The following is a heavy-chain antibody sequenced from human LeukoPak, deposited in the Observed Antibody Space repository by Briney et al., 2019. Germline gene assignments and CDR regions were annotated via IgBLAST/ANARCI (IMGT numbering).Heavy chain of an antibody. CDR3: ARVGGITMIVVLITDAFDI. Sequence: PGQSLRLSCAASGFTVSSNYMSWVRQAPGKGLEWVSIIYSGGSTFYADSVKGRFTISRDNSKNTLFLQMNSLRAEDTAVYYCARVGGITMIVVLITDAFDIWGQGTMVTVSS. V-gene: IGHV3-53*01. D-gene: IGHD3-22*01. CDR1: GFTVSSNY. J-gene: IGHJ3*02. CDR2: IYSGGST.